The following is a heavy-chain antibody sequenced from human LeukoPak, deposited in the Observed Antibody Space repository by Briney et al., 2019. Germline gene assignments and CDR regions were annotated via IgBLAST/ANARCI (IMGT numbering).Heavy chain of an antibody. CDR2: IKQDGSEK. V-gene: IGHV3-7*01. Sequence: GGSLRLSCVASGFTFSNVWMSWVRQAPGKGLEWVANIKQDGSEKHYVDSVKGRFTISRDNAKNSLYLQMSSLRAEDTAVYYCTRVEETATTAAIIRKYSYYYYYMDVWGKGNTVTVSS. J-gene: IGHJ6*03. D-gene: IGHD4-11*01. CDR1: GFTFSNVW. CDR3: TRVEETATTAAIIRKYSYYYYYMDV.